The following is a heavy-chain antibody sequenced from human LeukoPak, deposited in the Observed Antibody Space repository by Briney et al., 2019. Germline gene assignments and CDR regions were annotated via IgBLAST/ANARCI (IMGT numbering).Heavy chain of an antibody. CDR1: GFTFSSYA. D-gene: IGHD3-10*01. J-gene: IGHJ5*02. CDR2: ISGSGGST. V-gene: IGHV3-23*01. Sequence: GGSLRLSCAASGFTFSSYAMSWVRQAPGKGLEWVSAISGSGGSTYYADSVKGRFTTSRDNSKNTLYLQMNSLRAEDTAVYYCAKDRYYGSGSQKGDWFDPWGQGTQVTVSS. CDR3: AKDRYYGSGSQKGDWFDP.